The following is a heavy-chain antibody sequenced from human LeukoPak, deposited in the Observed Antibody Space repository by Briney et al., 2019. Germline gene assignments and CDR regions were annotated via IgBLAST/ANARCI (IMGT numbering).Heavy chain of an antibody. Sequence: PSETLSLTCTVSGGSISSGGYYWSWIRQHPGKGLEWIGYIYYSGSTYYNPSLTSRVTISVDTSKNQFSLKLSSVTAADTAVYYCARAEVGHQLLPEGYFDYWGQGTLVTVSS. CDR1: GGSISSGGYY. CDR2: IYYSGST. J-gene: IGHJ4*02. V-gene: IGHV4-31*03. D-gene: IGHD2-2*01. CDR3: ARAEVGHQLLPEGYFDY.